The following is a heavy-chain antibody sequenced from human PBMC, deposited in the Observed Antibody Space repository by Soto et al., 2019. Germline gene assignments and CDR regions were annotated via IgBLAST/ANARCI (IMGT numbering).Heavy chain of an antibody. CDR2: ISSNGGST. D-gene: IGHD3-10*01. Sequence: EVQLVESGEDLVQPGGSLRLSCVASGFTFSNSAMYWVRQAPGKGLECVSSISSNGGSTYYADSVKGRFTISRDNSKNTLYLQMGSLRADDMPVYYCATVGNYGNFDYWGQGTLVTVSS. CDR3: ATVGNYGNFDY. CDR1: GFTFSNSA. J-gene: IGHJ4*02. V-gene: IGHV3-64*02.